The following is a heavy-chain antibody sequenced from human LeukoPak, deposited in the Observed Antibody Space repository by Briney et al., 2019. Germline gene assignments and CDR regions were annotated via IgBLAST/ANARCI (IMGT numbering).Heavy chain of an antibody. CDR1: GVSISAYY. V-gene: IGHV4-59*01. D-gene: IGHD1-7*01. CDR2: VYYSGST. CDR3: ARGGIWYYENWFDP. J-gene: IGHJ5*02. Sequence: PSETLSPTCTVSGVSISAYYWSWIRQPPGKGLEWIGYVYYSGSTNYNPSLESRVTISIDTSKNQFSLKLRSVTAADTAVYYCARGGIWYYENWFDPWGQGTLVTVS.